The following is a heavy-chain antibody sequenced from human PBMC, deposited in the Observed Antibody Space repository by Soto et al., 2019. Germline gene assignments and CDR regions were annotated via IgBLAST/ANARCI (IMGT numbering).Heavy chain of an antibody. CDR2: ISYDGSHK. D-gene: IGHD6-13*01. CDR3: AKDRDIAPALLGSYGMDL. Sequence: ESGGGVVQSGRSLRLSCAPSGFTFSNYAMHWVRQAPGKGLEWVAVISYDGSHKYYADSVKGRFTISRDNPKNKLYVQMNSLRAEDTAVYYCAKDRDIAPALLGSYGMDLWRHGTTVTVSS. V-gene: IGHV3-30*18. J-gene: IGHJ6*02. CDR1: GFTFSNYA.